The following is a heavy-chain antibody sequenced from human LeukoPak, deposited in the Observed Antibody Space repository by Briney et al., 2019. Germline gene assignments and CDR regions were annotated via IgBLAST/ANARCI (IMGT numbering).Heavy chain of an antibody. CDR2: IYPGDSDT. V-gene: IGHV5-51*01. Sequence: GESLKISCKGSGCSFTSYWIGWVRQMPGKGLEWMGIIYPGDSDTRYSPSFQGQVTISADKSISTAYLQWSSLKASDTAMYYCASPKEGRRNAFDIWGQGTMVTVSS. D-gene: IGHD6-6*01. J-gene: IGHJ3*02. CDR3: ASPKEGRRNAFDI. CDR1: GCSFTSYW.